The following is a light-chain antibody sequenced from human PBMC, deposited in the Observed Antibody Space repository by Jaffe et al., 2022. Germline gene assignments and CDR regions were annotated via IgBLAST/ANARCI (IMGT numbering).Light chain of an antibody. CDR3: QQYNNWPPLI. V-gene: IGKV3-15*01. CDR2: GAS. J-gene: IGKJ4*01. Sequence: IVMTQSPATLSVSPGERATLSCRASQSVSTNLAWYQQKPGQAPRLLIYGASTRADGIPARFSGSGSGTEFTLTISSLQSEDFAVYYCQQYNNWPPLIFGGGTKVEIK. CDR1: QSVSTN.